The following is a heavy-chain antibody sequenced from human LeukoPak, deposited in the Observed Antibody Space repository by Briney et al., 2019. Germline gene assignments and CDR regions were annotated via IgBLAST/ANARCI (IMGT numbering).Heavy chain of an antibody. Sequence: SVKVSCKASGGTFSSYAISWVRQAPGQGLEWMGGMIPIFGTANYAQKFQGRVTITADESTSTAYMELSRLRSDDTAVYYCARSTGYCSSTSCHDAFDIWGQGTMVTVSS. CDR2: MIPIFGTA. CDR1: GGTFSSYA. D-gene: IGHD2-2*01. J-gene: IGHJ3*02. CDR3: ARSTGYCSSTSCHDAFDI. V-gene: IGHV1-69*13.